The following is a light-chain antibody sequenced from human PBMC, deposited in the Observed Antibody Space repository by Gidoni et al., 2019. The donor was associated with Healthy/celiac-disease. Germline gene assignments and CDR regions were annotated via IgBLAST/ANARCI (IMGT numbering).Light chain of an antibody. V-gene: IGKV3-20*01. J-gene: IGKJ5*01. CDR3: QQYGSSPVT. CDR2: GAS. CDR1: QSGSSSY. Sequence: EIVLTPSPGTLSLSPGERATLSCRASQSGSSSYLAWYQQKPGQAPRLLIYGASSRATGIPDRFRGSGSGTDCTLTISRLEPEDFAVYYCQQYGSSPVTFGQGTRLEIK.